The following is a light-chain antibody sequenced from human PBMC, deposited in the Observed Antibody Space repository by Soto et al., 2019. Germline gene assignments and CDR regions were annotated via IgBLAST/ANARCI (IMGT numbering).Light chain of an antibody. Sequence: QSVLNQPASVSGSPGQSITISCTGTASDVGAYNYVSWYQQHPGKAPKLMIYDVSNRPSGVSNRFSGSKSGNTASLTISGLQAEDEADYYCSSYTSSSTLVFGGGTKLTV. CDR2: DVS. V-gene: IGLV2-14*01. CDR3: SSYTSSSTLV. J-gene: IGLJ2*01. CDR1: ASDVGAYNY.